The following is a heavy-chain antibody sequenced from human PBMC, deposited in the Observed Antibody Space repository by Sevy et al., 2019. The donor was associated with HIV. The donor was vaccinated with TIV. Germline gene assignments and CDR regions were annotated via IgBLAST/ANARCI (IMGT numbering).Heavy chain of an antibody. CDR2: IRYDGSNK. CDR3: AKDPRGYXXXTRCGTGXXXGMDV. J-gene: IGHJ6*02. V-gene: IGHV3-30*02. CDR1: GFTFSSYG. Sequence: GGSLRLSCAAXGFTFSSYGMHWVRQAPGKGLEWVAFIRYDGSNKYYADSVKGRFTISRDNSKNTLYLQMNSLRAEDTAVXXCAKDPRGYXXXTRCGTGXXXGMDVWGQGTTVTVSS. D-gene: IGHD2-2*01.